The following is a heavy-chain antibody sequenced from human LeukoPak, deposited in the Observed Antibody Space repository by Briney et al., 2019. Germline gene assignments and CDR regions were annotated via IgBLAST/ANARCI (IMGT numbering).Heavy chain of an antibody. D-gene: IGHD4-11*01. Sequence: GGSLRLSCAASGFTFSSYSMNWVRQAPGKGLEWVAVIWHDGSSKYYADSVQGRFTISRDNSENTVYLQMNSLRAEDTAVYYCAKDAQRGFDYSNSLEYWGQGDLVTVSS. CDR3: AKDAQRGFDYSNSLEY. V-gene: IGHV3-33*06. J-gene: IGHJ4*02. CDR2: IWHDGSSK. CDR1: GFTFSSYS.